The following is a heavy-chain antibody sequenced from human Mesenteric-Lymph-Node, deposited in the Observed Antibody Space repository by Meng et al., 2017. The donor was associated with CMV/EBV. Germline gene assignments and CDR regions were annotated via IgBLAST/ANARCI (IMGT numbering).Heavy chain of an antibody. CDR3: ARERKGYLGSYFYGMDV. Sequence: GGSLRLSCAASGFTFSSYWMSWVRQAPGEGLEWVSSINSGSSYIYYADSLKGRFTISRDNAKNSLYLEMNSLRAEDTAVYYCARERKGYLGSYFYGMDVWGQGTTVTVSS. CDR2: INSGSSYI. V-gene: IGHV3-21*01. CDR1: GFTFSSYW. D-gene: IGHD3-16*02. J-gene: IGHJ6*02.